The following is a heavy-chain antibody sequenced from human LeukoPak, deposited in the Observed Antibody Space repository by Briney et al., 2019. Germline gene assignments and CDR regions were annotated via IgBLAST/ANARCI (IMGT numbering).Heavy chain of an antibody. CDR1: GGSFSVYY. J-gene: IGHJ3*02. Sequence: SETLSLTCAVYGGSFSVYYWSRIRQPPGKGLEWIGEINHSGSTNYNPSLKSRVTISVDTSKNQFSLKLSSVTAADTAVYYCARGRSDYGGNSGAFDIWGQGTMVTVSS. CDR3: ARGRSDYGGNSGAFDI. V-gene: IGHV4-34*01. CDR2: INHSGST. D-gene: IGHD4-23*01.